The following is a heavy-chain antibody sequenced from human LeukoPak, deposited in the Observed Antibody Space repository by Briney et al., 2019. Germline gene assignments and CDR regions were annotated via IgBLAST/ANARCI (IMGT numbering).Heavy chain of an antibody. CDR1: GGSISGYY. V-gene: IGHV4-59*01. Sequence: PSETLSLTCTVSGGSISGYYWSWIRQPPGKGLEWIGYIYYRGSTNYNPSLKSRVTISVDTSKNQFSLKLSSVTAADTAFYYCARDRYGDLDYWGQGTLVTVSS. D-gene: IGHD2-15*01. J-gene: IGHJ4*02. CDR2: IYYRGST. CDR3: ARDRYGDLDY.